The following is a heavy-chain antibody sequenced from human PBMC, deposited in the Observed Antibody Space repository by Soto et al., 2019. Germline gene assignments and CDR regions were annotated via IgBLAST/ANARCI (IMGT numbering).Heavy chain of an antibody. Sequence: EVRLLESGGGLVKPGGSPRLSCATSGLTFSNYAMSWVRQAPGGGLEWASSMSGSSSTTYYADAVRGRFTISRDRSKNTLYLQMSSLRAEDTALYYCAKNQERELPRVIDFWGQGTLVTVSS. J-gene: IGHJ4*02. CDR1: GLTFSNYA. CDR3: AKNQERELPRVIDF. V-gene: IGHV3-23*01. D-gene: IGHD1-7*01. CDR2: MSGSSSTT.